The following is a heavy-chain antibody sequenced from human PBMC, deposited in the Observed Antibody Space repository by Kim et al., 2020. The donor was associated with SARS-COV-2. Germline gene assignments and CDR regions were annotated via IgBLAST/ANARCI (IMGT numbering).Heavy chain of an antibody. CDR2: IYSGGST. CDR1: GFTVSSNY. J-gene: IGHJ4*02. CDR3: ASTITYYYDSSGYYPSDY. D-gene: IGHD3-22*01. Sequence: GGSLRLSCAASGFTVSSNYMSWVRQAPGKGLEWVSVIYSGGSTYYADSVKGRFTISRDNSKNTLYLQMNSLRAEDTAVYYCASTITYYYDSSGYYPSDYWGQGTLVTVSS. V-gene: IGHV3-66*01.